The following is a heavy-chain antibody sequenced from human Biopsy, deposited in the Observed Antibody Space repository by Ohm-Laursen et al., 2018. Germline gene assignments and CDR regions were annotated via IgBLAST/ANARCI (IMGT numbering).Heavy chain of an antibody. CDR2: IFYRGST. D-gene: IGHD3-22*01. V-gene: IGHV4-39*07. Sequence: SDTLSLTCTVSGGPISNNNYYWGWIRQPPGKGLEWIGSIFYRGSTHYKPSLKSRVNISVDTSKNQFSLKLNSVTAADTAVYYCARGDYFDSNGYFWFDPWGQGTLVTVSS. CDR1: GGPISNNNYY. CDR3: ARGDYFDSNGYFWFDP. J-gene: IGHJ5*02.